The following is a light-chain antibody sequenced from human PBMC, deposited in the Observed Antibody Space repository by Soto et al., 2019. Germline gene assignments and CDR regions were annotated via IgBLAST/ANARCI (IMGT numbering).Light chain of an antibody. CDR1: SSDVGYYNY. CDR3: SSYTSSSTLV. J-gene: IGLJ2*01. CDR2: DVS. V-gene: IGLV2-14*01. Sequence: QSALTQPASVSGSPGQSITISCSETSSDVGYYNYVSWYQQNPGKAPKLMIYDVSNRPSGVSNRFSGSKSGNTASLTISGLQPEDEADHYCSSYTSSSTLVFGGGTKVTVL.